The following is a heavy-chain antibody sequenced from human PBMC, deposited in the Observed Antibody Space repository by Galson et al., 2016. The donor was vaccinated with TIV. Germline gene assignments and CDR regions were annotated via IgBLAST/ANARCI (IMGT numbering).Heavy chain of an antibody. J-gene: IGHJ4*02. D-gene: IGHD6-19*01. CDR3: ARQDQAVAGPLDD. Sequence: SVKVSCKASGGTFISYGVSWVRQAPGQGLEWMGGIIPVFGTANYAQKFQGRVTITADQSTRTDYIELSSLRSEATVGYYCARQDQAVAGPLDDWGQGTGVTVSS. CDR2: IIPVFGTA. CDR1: GGTFISYG. V-gene: IGHV1-69*13.